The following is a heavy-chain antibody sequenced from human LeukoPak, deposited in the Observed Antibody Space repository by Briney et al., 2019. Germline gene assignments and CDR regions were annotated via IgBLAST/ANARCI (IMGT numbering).Heavy chain of an antibody. D-gene: IGHD5-12*01. J-gene: IGHJ4*02. V-gene: IGHV4-59*01. CDR3: ARDGGYGDYFDY. CDR1: GGSISSYY. CDR2: IYYSGST. Sequence: SETLSLTCTVSGGSISSYYWSWIRQPPGKGLEWIGYIYYSGSTNYNPSLKSRVTISVDTSKNQFSLKLSSVTAADTAVYYCARDGGYGDYFDYWGQGTLVTVSS.